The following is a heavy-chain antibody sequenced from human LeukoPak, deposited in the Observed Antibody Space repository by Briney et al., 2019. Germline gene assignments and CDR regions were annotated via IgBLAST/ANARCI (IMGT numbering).Heavy chain of an antibody. D-gene: IGHD5-12*01. CDR1: GGSFSGYY. CDR3: ARGRVVATYYFDY. CDR2: TNHSGST. Sequence: KPSETLSLTCAVYGGSFSGYYWSWIRQPPGKGLEWIGETNHSGSTNYNPSLKSRVTISVDTSKNQFSLKLSSVTAADTAVYYCARGRVVATYYFDYWGQGTLVTVSS. V-gene: IGHV4-34*01. J-gene: IGHJ4*02.